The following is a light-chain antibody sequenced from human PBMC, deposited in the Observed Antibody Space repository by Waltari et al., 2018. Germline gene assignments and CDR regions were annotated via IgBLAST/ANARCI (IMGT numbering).Light chain of an antibody. CDR2: EVN. CDR1: SSDVGGYNY. Sequence: QSALTQPPSASGSPGQSLTISCTGTSSDVGGYNYVSWYQHHPGKAPKVMIYEVNKRPSGVPDRFSGSKSGNTASLTVSGVQAEDEADYYCSSYGGSNNLVFGGGTKLTVL. J-gene: IGLJ3*02. CDR3: SSYGGSNNLV. V-gene: IGLV2-8*01.